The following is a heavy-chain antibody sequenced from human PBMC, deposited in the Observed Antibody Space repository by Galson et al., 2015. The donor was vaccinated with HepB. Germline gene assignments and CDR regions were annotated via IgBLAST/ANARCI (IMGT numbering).Heavy chain of an antibody. CDR3: ARAPNMVAGALTASDC. D-gene: IGHD2-21*02. CDR2: IVPMLGVT. V-gene: IGHV1-69*02. Sequence: SVKVSCKASGGPFSSFSLNWVRQAPGQGLEWMGKIVPMLGVTTYAQTFQGRVTITADKATNTAYIELTNLRFEDTAVCYCARAPNMVAGALTASDCWGQGTLITVSS. CDR1: GGPFSSFS. J-gene: IGHJ4*02.